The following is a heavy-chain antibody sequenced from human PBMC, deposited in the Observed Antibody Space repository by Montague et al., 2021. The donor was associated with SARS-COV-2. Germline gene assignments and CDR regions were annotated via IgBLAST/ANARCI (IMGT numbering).Heavy chain of an antibody. Sequence: PALVKPTQTLTLTCAFSGFSLSTSGVGVGWIRQPPGKALEWLALIYWDDDKRYSPSLKSRLTITKDTSKNQVVLTMTNMDPVDTAIYYCAHRRPLYYYDSSLSTFDYWGQGTLVTVSS. CDR3: AHRRPLYYYDSSLSTFDY. J-gene: IGHJ4*02. CDR1: GFSLSTSGVG. D-gene: IGHD3-22*01. CDR2: IYWDDDK. V-gene: IGHV2-5*02.